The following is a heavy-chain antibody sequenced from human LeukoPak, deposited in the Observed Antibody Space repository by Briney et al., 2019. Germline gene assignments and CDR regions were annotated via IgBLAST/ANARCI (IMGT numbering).Heavy chain of an antibody. J-gene: IGHJ1*01. Sequence: SETLSLTCTVSGGSISSYYRSWIRQPPGKGLEWIGYIYYSGSTNYNPSLKSRVTISVDTSKNQFSLKLSSVTAADTAVYYCATSTVQSGYFQHWGQGTLVTVSS. CDR2: IYYSGST. CDR3: ATSTVQSGYFQH. V-gene: IGHV4-59*01. D-gene: IGHD1-1*01. CDR1: GGSISSYY.